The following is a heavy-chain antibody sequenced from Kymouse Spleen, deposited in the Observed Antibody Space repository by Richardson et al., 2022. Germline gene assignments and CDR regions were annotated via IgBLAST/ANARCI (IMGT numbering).Heavy chain of an antibody. J-gene: IGHJ4*02. V-gene: IGHV3-9*01. Sequence: EVQLVESGGGLVQPGRSLRLSCAASGFTFDDYAMHWVRQAPGKGLEWVSGISWNSGSIGYADSVKGRFTISRDNAKNSLYLQMNSLRAEDTALYYCAKDVSGWSYFDYWGQGTLVTVSS. CDR3: AKDVSGWSYFDY. CDR2: ISWNSGSI. D-gene: IGHD6-19*01. CDR1: GFTFDDYA.